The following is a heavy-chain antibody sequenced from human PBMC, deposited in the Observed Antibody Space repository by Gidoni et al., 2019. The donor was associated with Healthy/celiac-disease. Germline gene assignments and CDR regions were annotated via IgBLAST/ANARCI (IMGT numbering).Heavy chain of an antibody. CDR2: IKPDGSEK. D-gene: IGHD6-6*01. V-gene: IGHV3-7*01. CDR1: GFTFRRDW. CDR3: PRVSSSSSGNYYYGMDV. J-gene: IGHJ6*02. Sequence: EVQLVESGGGLVQPGGSLRLSCAASGFTFRRDWMSWVRKAPGKGLDGVANIKPDGSEKYYVASVTGRFTISRDNATNSLSLQMTSLRAEDTAVYYCPRVSSSSSGNYYYGMDVWGQGTTVTVSS.